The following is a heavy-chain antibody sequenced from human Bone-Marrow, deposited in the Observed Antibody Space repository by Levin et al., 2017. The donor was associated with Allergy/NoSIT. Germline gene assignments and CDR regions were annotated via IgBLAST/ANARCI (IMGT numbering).Heavy chain of an antibody. D-gene: IGHD2-2*01. Sequence: LSLTCAASGFSFSNSGMHWVRQAPGKGLEWVAVISYDGSDKYYADSVKGRFTISRDNSKNTLYLQLNSPRPEDTAVYSCAKWDCSSIGCYEEPFDFWGQGTLVIVSS. V-gene: IGHV3-30*18. J-gene: IGHJ4*02. CDR1: GFSFSNSG. CDR2: ISYDGSDK. CDR3: AKWDCSSIGCYEEPFDF.